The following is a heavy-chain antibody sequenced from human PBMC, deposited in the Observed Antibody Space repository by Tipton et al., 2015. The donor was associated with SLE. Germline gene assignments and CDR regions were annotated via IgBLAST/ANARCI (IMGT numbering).Heavy chain of an antibody. CDR3: ARDPGFIVGATFYGMDV. CDR2: ISAYNGNT. Sequence: QSGAEVKKPGASVKVSCKASGYTFTSYGISWVRQAPGQGLEWMGWISAYNGNTNYAQKLQGRVTMTTDPSTSTAYMGLRSRRTDGTAVYYCARDPGFIVGATFYGMDVWGQRTTVAVAS. J-gene: IGHJ6*02. V-gene: IGHV1-18*01. D-gene: IGHD1-26*01. CDR1: GYTFTSYG.